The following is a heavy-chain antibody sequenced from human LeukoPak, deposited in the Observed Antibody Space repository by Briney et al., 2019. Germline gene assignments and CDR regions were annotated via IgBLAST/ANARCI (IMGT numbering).Heavy chain of an antibody. CDR1: GFTFSNYN. Sequence: GGSLRLSCAASGFTFSNYNMNWVRQAPGKGLEWVSSFSSSSTYIYYADSVKGRFTISRDNAKNSLYLQMNSLRAEDTALYYCAKDIVATYYYYYMDVWGKGTTVTVSS. CDR3: AKDIVATYYYYYMDV. V-gene: IGHV3-21*04. CDR2: FSSSSTYI. D-gene: IGHD5-12*01. J-gene: IGHJ6*03.